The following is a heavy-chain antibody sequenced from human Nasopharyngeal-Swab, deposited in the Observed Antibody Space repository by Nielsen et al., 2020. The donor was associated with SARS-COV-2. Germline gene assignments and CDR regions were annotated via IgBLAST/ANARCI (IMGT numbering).Heavy chain of an antibody. J-gene: IGHJ5*02. D-gene: IGHD3-10*01. Sequence: ASLKVSCKASGYIFISYEIHWVRQDTGQGLEWMGWLKHDSGNTGYAPKVQGRVTMTMNTSINTVYMELSRLRAEDTAVYYCARGRGSGSYYSGNWFDPWGQGTLVTVSS. V-gene: IGHV1-8*01. CDR3: ARGRGSGSYYSGNWFDP. CDR2: LKHDSGNT. CDR1: GYIFISYE.